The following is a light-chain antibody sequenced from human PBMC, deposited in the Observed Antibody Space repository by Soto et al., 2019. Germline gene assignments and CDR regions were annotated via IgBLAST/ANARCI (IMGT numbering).Light chain of an antibody. CDR2: DAS. V-gene: IGKV3-11*01. J-gene: IGKJ5*01. Sequence: ENLLPPSPAPLSLSPRESAPPLCMASQSVTKYLVWYQQKPGQAPRLLISDASYRATGIPARFSGSGSGTDFTLTISSLEPEDFALYYCQQRSNWPITFGQGTRLEIK. CDR1: QSVTKY. CDR3: QQRSNWPIT.